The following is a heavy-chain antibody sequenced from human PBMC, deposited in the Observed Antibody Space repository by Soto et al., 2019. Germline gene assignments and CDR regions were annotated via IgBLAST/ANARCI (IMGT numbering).Heavy chain of an antibody. V-gene: IGHV1-2*02. CDR1: GYTFTGYY. CDR2: INPNSGGT. CDR3: AVAYYYYYGTDV. Sequence: ASVKVSCKASGYTFTGYYMHWVRQAPGQGLEWMGWINPNSGGTNYAQKFQGRVTMTRDTSISTAYMELSRLRSDDTAVYYCAVAYYYYYGTDVWGQGTTVTVSS. J-gene: IGHJ6*02.